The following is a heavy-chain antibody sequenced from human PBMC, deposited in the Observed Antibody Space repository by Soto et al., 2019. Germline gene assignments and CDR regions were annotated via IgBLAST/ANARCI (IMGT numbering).Heavy chain of an antibody. J-gene: IGHJ6*01. V-gene: IGHV1-8*01. D-gene: IGHD3-16*02. Sequence: ASVKVSCKASGYTFTSYDINWVRQAPGQGLEWMGWMNPNSGRTAYAKKFQDRVTMTRSTSISTAYMELRSLRSEDTAVYYSATPHYFIWGSHRTIYCYAMDVCGQVPTFTICS. CDR1: GYTFTSYD. CDR3: ATPHYFIWGSHRTIYCYAMDV. CDR2: MNPNSGRT.